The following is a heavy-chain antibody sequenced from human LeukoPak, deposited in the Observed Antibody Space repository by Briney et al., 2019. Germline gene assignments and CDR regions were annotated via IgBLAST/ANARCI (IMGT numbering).Heavy chain of an antibody. Sequence: GGSLRLSCAASGFTFSDYYMSWIRQAPGKGLEWVSSISRSSSYIYYADSVMGRFTISRDNAKNSLYLQMNSLRAEDTAVYYCARAQSSGWFDAFDIWAKGQWSPSLQ. CDR1: GFTFSDYY. CDR2: ISRSSSYI. V-gene: IGHV3-11*06. J-gene: IGHJ3*02. CDR3: ARAQSSGWFDAFDI. D-gene: IGHD6-19*01.